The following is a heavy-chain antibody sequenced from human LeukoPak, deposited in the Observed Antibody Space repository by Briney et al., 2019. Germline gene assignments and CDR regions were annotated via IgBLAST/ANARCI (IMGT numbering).Heavy chain of an antibody. CDR3: AREGRDGYNEY. CDR1: GGSISRYY. Sequence: SETLSLTCSVSGGSISRYYWSWVRQPPGKGLEWIGYIYNNASTSYSPSLKSRLFMSVDTSTNKVSLKLRSVTEADTAIYYCAREGRDGYNEYWGQGTLVTVSS. J-gene: IGHJ4*02. V-gene: IGHV4-59*01. D-gene: IGHD5-24*01. CDR2: IYNNAST.